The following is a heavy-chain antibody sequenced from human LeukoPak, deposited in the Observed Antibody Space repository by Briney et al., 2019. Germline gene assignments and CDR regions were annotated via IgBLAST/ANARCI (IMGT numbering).Heavy chain of an antibody. CDR3: ARVNLWAYYYGMDV. CDR1: GGSISSGGYS. Sequence: SETLSLTCAVSGGSISSGGYSWSWIRQPPGKGLECIGYIYHSGSTYYNPSLKSRVTISVDRSKNQFSLKLSSVTAADTAVYYCARVNLWAYYYGMDVWGQGTTVTVSS. J-gene: IGHJ6*02. D-gene: IGHD2/OR15-2a*01. V-gene: IGHV4-30-2*01. CDR2: IYHSGST.